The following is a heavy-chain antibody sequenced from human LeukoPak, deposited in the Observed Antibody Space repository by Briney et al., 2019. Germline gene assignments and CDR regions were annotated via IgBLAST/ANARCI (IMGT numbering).Heavy chain of an antibody. CDR3: AKGTIAAAGTTGYFDY. CDR2: ISGSGGST. CDR1: GFTFSSYA. V-gene: IGHV3-23*01. Sequence: PGGSLRLSCAASGFTFSSYAMSWVRQAPGKGLEWVSAISGSGGSTYYADSVKGRFTISRDNSKNRLYLQMNSLRAEDTAVYYCAKGTIAAAGTTGYFDYWGQGTLVTVSS. J-gene: IGHJ4*02. D-gene: IGHD6-13*01.